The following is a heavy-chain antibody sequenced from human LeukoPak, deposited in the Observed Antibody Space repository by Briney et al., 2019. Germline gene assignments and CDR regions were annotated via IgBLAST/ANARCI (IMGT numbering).Heavy chain of an antibody. Sequence: GGSLRLSCAASGFTFSSYAMHWVRQAPGKGLEWVAVISYDGSNKYYADSVKGRFTISRDNSKNTLYLQMNSLRAGDTAVYYCARDLAVTTGIGYWGQGTLVTVSS. V-gene: IGHV3-30-3*01. D-gene: IGHD4-17*01. J-gene: IGHJ4*02. CDR2: ISYDGSNK. CDR3: ARDLAVTTGIGY. CDR1: GFTFSSYA.